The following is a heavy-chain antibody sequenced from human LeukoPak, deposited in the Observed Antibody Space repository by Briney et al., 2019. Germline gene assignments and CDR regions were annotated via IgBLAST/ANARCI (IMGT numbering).Heavy chain of an antibody. D-gene: IGHD5-18*01. V-gene: IGHV1-46*01. CDR3: ARDLGDTAMPSNWFDP. Sequence: ASVKVSCKASGYTFTSYYMHWVRQAPGQGLEWMGIINPSGGSTSYAQKFQGRVTMTRDTSTSTVYMELSSLRSEDTAVYHCARDLGDTAMPSNWFDPWGQGTLVTVSS. J-gene: IGHJ5*02. CDR2: INPSGGST. CDR1: GYTFTSYY.